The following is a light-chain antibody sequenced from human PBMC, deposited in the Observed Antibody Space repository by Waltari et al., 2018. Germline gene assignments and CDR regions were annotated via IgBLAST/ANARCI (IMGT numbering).Light chain of an antibody. CDR1: TLAKRY. Sequence: SSDLTQPPSVSVSPGQTARITCSGETLAKRYTYWYQRKPGQAPTLIIYKEKERPPGTPERFSGSRSGTTVTLTITGVQAEDEAEFFCQSVDSGRPWHVLFG. CDR3: QSVDSGRPWHVL. V-gene: IGLV3-25*03. CDR2: KEK. J-gene: IGLJ2*01.